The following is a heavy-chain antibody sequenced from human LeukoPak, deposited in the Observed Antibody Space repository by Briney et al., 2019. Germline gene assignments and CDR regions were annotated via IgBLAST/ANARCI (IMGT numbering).Heavy chain of an antibody. J-gene: IGHJ4*02. D-gene: IGHD6-19*01. CDR1: GFTVSSNY. V-gene: IGHV3-53*01. Sequence: GGSLRLSCAASGFTVSSNYMSWVRQAPGKGLEWVSVIYSGGSTYYADSVKGRFTISRDNSKNTLYLQMNSLRAEDTAVYYCARGQAGHYYFDYWGQGTLVTVSS. CDR3: ARGQAGHYYFDY. CDR2: IYSGGST.